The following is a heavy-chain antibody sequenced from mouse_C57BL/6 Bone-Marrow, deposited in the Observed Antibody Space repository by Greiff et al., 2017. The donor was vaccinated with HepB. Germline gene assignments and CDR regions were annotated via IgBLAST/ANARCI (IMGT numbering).Heavy chain of an antibody. J-gene: IGHJ4*01. CDR2: IYPRSGNT. V-gene: IGHV1-81*01. CDR1: GYTFTSYG. Sequence: VHLVESGAELARPGASVKLSCKASGYTFTSYGISWVKQRTGQGLEWIGEIYPRSGNTYYNEKFKGKATLTADKSSSTAYMELRSLTSEDSAVYFCARVYYDAMDYWGQGTSVTVSS. CDR3: ARVYYDAMDY.